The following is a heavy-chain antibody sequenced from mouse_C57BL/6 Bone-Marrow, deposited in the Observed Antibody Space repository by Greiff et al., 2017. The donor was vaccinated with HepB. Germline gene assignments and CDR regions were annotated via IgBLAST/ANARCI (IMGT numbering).Heavy chain of an antibody. CDR3: ASAFYDYYWYFDV. J-gene: IGHJ1*03. Sequence: EVKLVESGGGLVKPGGSLKLSCAASGFTFSSYAMSWVRQTPEKRLEWVATISDGGSYTYYPDNVKGRFTISRDNAKNNLYLQMSHLKSEDTAMYYCASAFYDYYWYFDVWGTGTTVTVSS. CDR1: GFTFSSYA. D-gene: IGHD2-4*01. V-gene: IGHV5-4*03. CDR2: ISDGGSYT.